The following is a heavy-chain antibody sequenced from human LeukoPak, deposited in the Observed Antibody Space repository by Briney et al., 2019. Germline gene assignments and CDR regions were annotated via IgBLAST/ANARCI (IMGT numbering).Heavy chain of an antibody. V-gene: IGHV3-23*01. D-gene: IGHD2-15*01. J-gene: IGHJ4*02. CDR1: GFTFSSYA. CDR2: ISGSGGST. Sequence: PGGSLRLSCAASGFTFSSYAMSWVRQAPGKGLEWVSAISGSGGSTYYADSVKGRFTISRDNSKNTLYLQMNSLRAEDTAVYYCAKAGAVVVVAAKYFDYWGQGTRVTVSS. CDR3: AKAGAVVVVAAKYFDY.